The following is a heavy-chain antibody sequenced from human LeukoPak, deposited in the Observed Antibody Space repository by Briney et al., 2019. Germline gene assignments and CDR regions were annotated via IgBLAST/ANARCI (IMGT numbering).Heavy chain of an antibody. CDR3: ARDSTYSSSWYGDY. Sequence: GGSLRLSCAASGFTFSSYGMHWVRQAPGKGLEWVAVIWYDGSNKYYADSVKGRFTISRDNSKNTLYLQMNSLRAEDTAVYYCARDSTYSSSWYGDYWGQGTLVTVFS. CDR1: GFTFSSYG. J-gene: IGHJ4*02. D-gene: IGHD6-13*01. V-gene: IGHV3-30*19. CDR2: IWYDGSNK.